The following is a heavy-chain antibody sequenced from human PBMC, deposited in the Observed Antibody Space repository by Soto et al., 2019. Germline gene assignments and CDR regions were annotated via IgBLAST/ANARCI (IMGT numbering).Heavy chain of an antibody. CDR2: FRNIASGGTS. CDR1: VFTFGYYS. D-gene: IGHD3-10*01. CDR3: TRDRVVPDY. Sequence: GGSLRLSCSASVFTFGYYSMTWLRQAPGKWLWWLSFFRNIASGGTSEYAASVXXRFTISRDYSNXIAYPXINSLIAEDTAMYYCTRDRVVPDYSSQGTLVTVSX. J-gene: IGHJ4*02. V-gene: IGHV3-49*03.